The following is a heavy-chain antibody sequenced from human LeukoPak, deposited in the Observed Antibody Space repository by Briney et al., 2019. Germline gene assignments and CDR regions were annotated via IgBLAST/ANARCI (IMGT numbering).Heavy chain of an antibody. CDR1: TFTFSTSG. CDR2: ISGSGGST. D-gene: IGHD2-21*01. CDR3: AKEVLFRKTKLDY. Sequence: PGGSLRLSCAASTFTFSTSGMTWVRQTPGKGLEWVSAISGSGGSTYYADSVKGRFTISRDNSKNTLYLQMNSLRAEDTAVYYCAKEVLFRKTKLDYWGQGTLVTVSS. V-gene: IGHV3-23*01. J-gene: IGHJ4*02.